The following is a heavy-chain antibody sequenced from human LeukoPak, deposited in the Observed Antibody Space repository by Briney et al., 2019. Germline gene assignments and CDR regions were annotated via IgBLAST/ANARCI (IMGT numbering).Heavy chain of an antibody. CDR1: GFTFSSYG. CDR2: IRYDGSSK. J-gene: IGHJ4*02. Sequence: PGGSLRLSCAASGFTFSSYGMHWVRQAPGKGLEWVAFIRYDGSSKYYADYVKGRFTISRDNSKNTLYLQINSLRAEDTAVYYCAKVAQDYDFWSGYSQSRFSLLAAFDYWGQGTLVTVSS. D-gene: IGHD3-3*01. V-gene: IGHV3-30*02. CDR3: AKVAQDYDFWSGYSQSRFSLLAAFDY.